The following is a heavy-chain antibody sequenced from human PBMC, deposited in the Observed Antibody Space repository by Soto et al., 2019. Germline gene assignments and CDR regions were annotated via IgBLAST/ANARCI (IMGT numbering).Heavy chain of an antibody. CDR1: GFTVSSNY. CDR2: IYSGGST. V-gene: IGHV3-53*04. Sequence: EVQLVESGGGLVQPGGSLRLSCAASGFTVSSNYMSWVRQAPGKGLEWVSVIYSGGSTYYADSVKGRFTISRHNSKITLYLQLNSLRAEDTAVYYCASLGYCSSTSCYYWGAFDIWGQGTMVTVSS. D-gene: IGHD2-2*01. J-gene: IGHJ3*02. CDR3: ASLGYCSSTSCYYWGAFDI.